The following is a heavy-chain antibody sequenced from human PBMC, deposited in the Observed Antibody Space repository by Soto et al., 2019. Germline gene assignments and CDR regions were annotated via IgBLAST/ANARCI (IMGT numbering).Heavy chain of an antibody. CDR3: ARDAGYCNSVSCYPYNMDV. CDR1: GESISSGDHY. V-gene: IGHV4-30-4*01. J-gene: IGHJ6*02. CDR2: IYYSGNT. D-gene: IGHD2-15*01. Sequence: TSETLSLNCTVSGESISSGDHYWSWVRQSPGEGLEWIGFIYYSGNTYYNPSLKSRVSMSVDTSNNQFSLKLNSVTAADTAVYYCARDAGYCNSVSCYPYNMDVWGQGTTVTVSS.